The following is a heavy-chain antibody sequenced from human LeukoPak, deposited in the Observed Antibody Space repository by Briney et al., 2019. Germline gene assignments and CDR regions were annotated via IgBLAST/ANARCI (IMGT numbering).Heavy chain of an antibody. CDR2: INHSGST. V-gene: IGHV4-34*01. D-gene: IGHD2-15*01. Sequence: SETLSLTCAVCGGSFSGYYWSWIRQPPGKGLEWIGEINHSGSTNYNPSLKSRVTISVDASKNLFALKLSSVTAADTAVYYCARDRYCSGGSCYLGWFDPWGQGTLVTVSS. J-gene: IGHJ5*02. CDR3: ARDRYCSGGSCYLGWFDP. CDR1: GGSFSGYY.